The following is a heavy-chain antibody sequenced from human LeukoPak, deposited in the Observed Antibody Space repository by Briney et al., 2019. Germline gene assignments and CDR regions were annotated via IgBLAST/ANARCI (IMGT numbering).Heavy chain of an antibody. CDR1: GFTVDGNS. CDR3: ARVIWFGESKPDY. D-gene: IGHD3-10*01. CDR2: IFSGDSI. V-gene: IGHV3-66*01. J-gene: IGHJ4*02. Sequence: GGSLRLSCAASGFTVDGNSMTWVRQAPGKGLEWVSVIFSGDSIYYADSVRGRFTTSRDNSKNTLYLQMNSLRAEDTAVYYCARVIWFGESKPDYWGQGTLVTVSS.